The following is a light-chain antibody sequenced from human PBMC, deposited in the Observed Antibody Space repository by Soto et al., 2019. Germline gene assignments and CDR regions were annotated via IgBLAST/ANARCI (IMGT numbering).Light chain of an antibody. CDR2: GAS. Sequence: EVVLTQSPSTLSWSAGERATLSCRASQSVGTFLAWYQQKHGQVPRLLIYGASTRATDMPGRFSGRGDGAEFTLTISSLQSEDFAVYYCQQYRSWPRTFGQGTKVDIK. CDR1: QSVGTF. V-gene: IGKV3-15*01. CDR3: QQYRSWPRT. J-gene: IGKJ1*01.